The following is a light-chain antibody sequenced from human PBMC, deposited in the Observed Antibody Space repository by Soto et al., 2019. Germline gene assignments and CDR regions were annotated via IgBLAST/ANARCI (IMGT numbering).Light chain of an antibody. J-gene: IGLJ2*01. CDR1: SSDVGGYDF. Sequence: QSALTQPRSVSGSPGRSVTISCTGTSSDVGGYDFVSWYQQHPGKAPRLIIFDVDQRPSGVPDRFSGSKSVNTASLNIAGLRGEDEADYYCCSYAGSSFAIFGGGTKVTVL. CDR2: DVD. CDR3: CSYAGSSFAI. V-gene: IGLV2-11*01.